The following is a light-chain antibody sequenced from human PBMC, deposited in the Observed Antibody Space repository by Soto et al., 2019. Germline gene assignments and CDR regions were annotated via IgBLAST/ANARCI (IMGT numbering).Light chain of an antibody. J-gene: IGKJ2*01. CDR2: AAS. CDR3: QQSDSYPYT. V-gene: IGKV1-39*01. Sequence: DIQMTQSPSSLSVFVGDRVTITCRASQSITNYLNWYQQKPGKAPKLLVYAASSFQSGVPSRFSGNGSGTDFTLTISSLQPEDFASYYCQQSDSYPYTFGQGTKLEIK. CDR1: QSITNY.